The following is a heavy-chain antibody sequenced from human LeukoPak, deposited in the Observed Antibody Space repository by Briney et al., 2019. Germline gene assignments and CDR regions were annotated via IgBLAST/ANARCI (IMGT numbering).Heavy chain of an antibody. CDR2: ISSSSSYI. CDR1: GFTFSSYR. D-gene: IGHD3-10*02. CDR3: AELGITMIGGV. Sequence: GGSLRLSCAASGFTFSSYRMNWVRQAPGKGLEWVSSISSSSSYIYYADSVKGRFTISRDNAKNSLYLQMNSLRAEDTAVYYCAELGITMIGGVWGKGTTVTVSS. J-gene: IGHJ6*04. V-gene: IGHV3-21*01.